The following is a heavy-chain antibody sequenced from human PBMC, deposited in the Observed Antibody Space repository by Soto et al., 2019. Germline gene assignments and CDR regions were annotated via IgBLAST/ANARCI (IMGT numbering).Heavy chain of an antibody. CDR3: ARWGRRAILSNRYYYYGMDV. V-gene: IGHV4-34*01. Sequence: SETLSLTCAVYGGSFSGYYWSWIRQPPGKGLEWIGEINHSGSTNYNPSLKSRVTISVDTSKNQFSLKLSSVTAADTAVYHCARWGRRAILSNRYYYYGMDVWGQGTTVTVSS. D-gene: IGHD1-26*01. CDR1: GGSFSGYY. CDR2: INHSGST. J-gene: IGHJ6*02.